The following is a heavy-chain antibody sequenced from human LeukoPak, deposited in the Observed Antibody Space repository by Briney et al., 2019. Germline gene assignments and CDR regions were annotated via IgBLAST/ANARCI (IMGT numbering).Heavy chain of an antibody. CDR1: GGSISSSSYY. V-gene: IGHV4-39*01. Sequence: SETLSLTCTVSGGSISSSSYYWGWIPQPPGKGLEWIGSIYYSGSTYYNPSLKSRVTISVDTSKNQFSLKLSSVTAADTAVYYCARATYYYYYYMDVWGKGTTVTVS. D-gene: IGHD5-12*01. CDR2: IYYSGST. J-gene: IGHJ6*03. CDR3: ARATYYYYYYMDV.